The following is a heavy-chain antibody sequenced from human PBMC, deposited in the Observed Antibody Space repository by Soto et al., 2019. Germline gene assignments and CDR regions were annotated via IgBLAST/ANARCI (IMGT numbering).Heavy chain of an antibody. CDR3: VRDASSGYRGWWDP. D-gene: IGHD5-12*01. CDR2: IIPIFGTA. V-gene: IGHV1-69*06. CDR1: GGTFSSYA. Sequence: GASVKVSCKASGGTFSSYAISWVRQAPGQGLEWMGGIIPIFGTANYAQKFQGRVTITADTATNTAYMELGSLRSDDTAVYYCVRDASSGYRGWWDPWGQGTLVTVSS. J-gene: IGHJ5*02.